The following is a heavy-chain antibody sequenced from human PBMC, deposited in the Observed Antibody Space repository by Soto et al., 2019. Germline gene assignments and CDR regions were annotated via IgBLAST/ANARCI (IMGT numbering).Heavy chain of an antibody. CDR2: IYYSGST. Sequence: SETLSLTCTVSCGSVSSGSYYWSWIRQPPGKGLEWIGYIYYSGSTNYNPSLKSRVTISVDTSKNQFSLKLSSVTAADTAVYYCARGATKYYYDSSGPKTLDYWGQGTLVTVSS. D-gene: IGHD3-22*01. CDR1: CGSVSSGSYY. CDR3: ARGATKYYYDSSGPKTLDY. V-gene: IGHV4-61*01. J-gene: IGHJ4*02.